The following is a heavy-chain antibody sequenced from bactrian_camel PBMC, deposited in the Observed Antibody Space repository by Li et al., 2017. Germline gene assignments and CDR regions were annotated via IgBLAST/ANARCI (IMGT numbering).Heavy chain of an antibody. CDR1: GFTASMYY. D-gene: IGHD4*01. CDR2: ISGQATLK. CDR3: AAGPWYTVDYLY. Sequence: HVQLVESGGGLVQPGGSVRLSCAASGFTASMYYINWVRQAPGKGLEWVSSISGQATLKYYSDSVKGRVSIARGNAENMVYLQLNSLKSEDTALYYYAAGPWYTVDYLYWGQGTQVTVS. J-gene: IGHJ4*01. V-gene: IGHV3-2*01.